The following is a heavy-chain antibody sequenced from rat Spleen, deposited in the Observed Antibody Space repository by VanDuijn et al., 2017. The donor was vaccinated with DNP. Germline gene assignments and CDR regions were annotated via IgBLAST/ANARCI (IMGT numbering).Heavy chain of an antibody. CDR1: GFTFSDYY. V-gene: IGHV5-20*01. CDR2: ISPSGSRP. J-gene: IGHJ2*01. D-gene: IGHD5-1*01. Sequence: EVQLVESGGGLVQPGRSLRLSCAASGFTFSDYYMAWVRQAPKKGLEWVAAISPSGSRPYSPDSVKGRFTISRDTAKSSLYLQMDSLRSEDTATYYCTKLGDYWGQGVMVTVSS. CDR3: TKLGDY.